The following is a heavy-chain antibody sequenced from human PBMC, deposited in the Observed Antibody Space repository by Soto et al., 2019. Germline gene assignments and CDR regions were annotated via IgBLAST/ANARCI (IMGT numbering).Heavy chain of an antibody. V-gene: IGHV3-23*01. CDR2: ISRSGNEI. CDR1: GFTFSANS. J-gene: IGHJ6*03. D-gene: IGHD1-26*01. Sequence: EVQLLESGGGLVQPGGSLKLSCAATGFTFSANSMSWVRLAPGKGLEWVSSISRSGNEIYDADAVKGRFTTSRDNSKNTLYLQMSSLRGEDSAVYYCARGARSAARMDVWGKGTTVTVFS. CDR3: ARGARSAARMDV.